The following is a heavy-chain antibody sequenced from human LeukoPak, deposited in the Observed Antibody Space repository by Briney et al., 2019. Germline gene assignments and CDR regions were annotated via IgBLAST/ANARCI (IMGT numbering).Heavy chain of an antibody. V-gene: IGHV3-7*01. CDR1: GFTFSDYW. D-gene: IGHD3-10*01. Sequence: GGSLRLSCAASGFTFSDYWMSWVRQAPGKGLEWVADIKQDGSEKYYVDSVKGRFTISRDNAKNSLYLQMNSLRVEDTAVYYCGRDTPGYYGSGAKDFWGQGTLVTVSS. J-gene: IGHJ4*02. CDR2: IKQDGSEK. CDR3: GRDTPGYYGSGAKDF.